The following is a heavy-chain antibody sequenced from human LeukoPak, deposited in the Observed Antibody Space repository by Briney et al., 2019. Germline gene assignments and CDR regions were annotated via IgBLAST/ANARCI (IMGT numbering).Heavy chain of an antibody. V-gene: IGHV3-30*04. CDR2: ISYDGSNK. CDR1: GFTFSSYA. Sequence: GGSLRLSCAASGFTFSSYAMHWVRQAPGKGLEWVAVISYDGSNKYYADSVKGRFTISRDNGKNTLYLQMNSLRAEDTAVYYCARGSTYYDSSGQVPFDYWGQGTLVTVSS. CDR3: ARGSTYYDSSGQVPFDY. D-gene: IGHD3-22*01. J-gene: IGHJ4*02.